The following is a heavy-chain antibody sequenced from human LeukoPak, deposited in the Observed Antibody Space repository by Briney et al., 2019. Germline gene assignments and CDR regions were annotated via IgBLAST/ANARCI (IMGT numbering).Heavy chain of an antibody. Sequence: SETLSLTCQVYGGSFSGYYWSWIRQPPGKGLEWIGEINYSGSTDYNPSLKSRVTISVDTSKNQFSLKLSSVTAADTAVYYCARRGVVPAARRQFDYWGQGTLVTVSS. CDR3: ARRGVVPAARRQFDY. D-gene: IGHD2-2*01. CDR1: GGSFSGYY. J-gene: IGHJ4*02. V-gene: IGHV4-34*01. CDR2: INYSGST.